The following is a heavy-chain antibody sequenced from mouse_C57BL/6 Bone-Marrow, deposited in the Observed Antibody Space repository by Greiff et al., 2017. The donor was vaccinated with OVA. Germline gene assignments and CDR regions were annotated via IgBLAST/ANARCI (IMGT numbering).Heavy chain of an antibody. CDR3: AREGDGYPFDY. CDR1: GYTFTSYW. J-gene: IGHJ2*01. CDR2: IDPSDSYT. Sequence: QVQLQQPGAELVMPGASVKLSCKASGYTFTSYWMHWVKHRPGQGLEWIGEIDPSDSYTNYNQKFKGKSTLTVDKSSSTAYMQLSSLTSEDSAVYYCAREGDGYPFDYWGQGTTLTVSS. V-gene: IGHV1-69*01. D-gene: IGHD2-3*01.